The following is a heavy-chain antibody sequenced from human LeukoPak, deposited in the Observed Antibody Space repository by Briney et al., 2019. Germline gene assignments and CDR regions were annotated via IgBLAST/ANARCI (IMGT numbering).Heavy chain of an antibody. D-gene: IGHD3-10*01. Sequence: GESLKISCKGSGYSFTSYWIGWVRQMPGKGLEWMGIIYPGDSDTRYSPSLQGQVTISADKSISTAYLQWSSLKASDTAMYYCARGGSGSYYNSPAGFDYWGQGTLVTVSS. CDR1: GYSFTSYW. CDR3: ARGGSGSYYNSPAGFDY. J-gene: IGHJ4*02. V-gene: IGHV5-51*01. CDR2: IYPGDSDT.